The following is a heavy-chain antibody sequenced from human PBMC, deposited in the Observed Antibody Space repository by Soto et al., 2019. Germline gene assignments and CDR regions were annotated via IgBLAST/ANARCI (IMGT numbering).Heavy chain of an antibody. V-gene: IGHV1-3*01. J-gene: IGHJ6*02. CDR3: ARMRQWLVFNHGMDV. D-gene: IGHD6-19*01. Sequence: GASVKVSCKASGYTFTSYAMHWLRQAPGQRLEWMGWINAGNGNTKYSQKFQGRVTITRDTSASTAYMELSSLRSEDTAVYYCARMRQWLVFNHGMDVWGQGTTVTVSS. CDR2: INAGNGNT. CDR1: GYTFTSYA.